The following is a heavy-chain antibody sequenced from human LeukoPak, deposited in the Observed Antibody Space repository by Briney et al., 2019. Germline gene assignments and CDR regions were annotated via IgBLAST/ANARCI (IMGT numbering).Heavy chain of an antibody. Sequence: ASVKVSCKASGYTFTGYYMHWVRQAPGQGLEWMGWINPNSGGTNYAQKFQGRVTMTRDTSISTAYMELSRLRSDDTAVYYCARVRVERYDYVWGSYRNSRYYFDYWGQGTLVTVSS. CDR3: ARVRVERYDYVWGSYRNSRYYFDY. D-gene: IGHD3-16*02. CDR1: GYTFTGYY. V-gene: IGHV1-2*02. CDR2: INPNSGGT. J-gene: IGHJ4*02.